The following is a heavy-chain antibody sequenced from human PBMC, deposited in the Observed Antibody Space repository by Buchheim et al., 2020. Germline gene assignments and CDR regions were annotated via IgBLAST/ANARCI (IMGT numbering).Heavy chain of an antibody. CDR2: IKQDGSEK. CDR3: ARDTYYYGSGSIFPGYDY. D-gene: IGHD3-10*01. V-gene: IGHV3-7*01. CDR1: GFTFSSYW. J-gene: IGHJ4*02. Sequence: EVQLVESGGGLVQPGGSLRLSCAVSGFTFSSYWMSWVRQAPGKGLEWVANIKQDGSEKYYVDSVKGRFTISRDNAKNSLYLQMNSLRAEDTAVYYCARDTYYYGSGSIFPGYDYWGQGTL.